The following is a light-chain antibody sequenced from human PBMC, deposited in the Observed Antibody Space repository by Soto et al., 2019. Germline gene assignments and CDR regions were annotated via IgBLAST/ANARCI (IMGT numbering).Light chain of an antibody. V-gene: IGKV2-24*01. J-gene: IGKJ2*01. CDR3: MQATQFPPYT. CDR2: KIS. CDR1: QSILHSDGSTY. Sequence: DIVLTQTPLSSAVTLGQPASISCRSSQSILHSDGSTYLRWLHQRPGQPPRLLIYKISNRLSGVPDRFSGSGAGTDFTLKISRVEAADVGVYYCMQATQFPPYTFGQGTKLEIE.